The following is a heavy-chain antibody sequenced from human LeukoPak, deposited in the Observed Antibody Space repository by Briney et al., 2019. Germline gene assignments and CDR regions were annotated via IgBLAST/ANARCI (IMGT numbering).Heavy chain of an antibody. V-gene: IGHV4-34*01. CDR1: GFTFSSYA. D-gene: IGHD2-15*01. J-gene: IGHJ4*02. CDR3: ARARGIVVVVAEDCYFDY. Sequence: PGGSLRLSCAASGFTFSSYAMSWIRQPPGKGLQWIGEINHSGTTNYNPSLKSRVTISVDTSQNQFSLELSSVTAADTAVYYCARARGIVVVVAEDCYFDYWGQGTLVAVSS. CDR2: INHSGTT.